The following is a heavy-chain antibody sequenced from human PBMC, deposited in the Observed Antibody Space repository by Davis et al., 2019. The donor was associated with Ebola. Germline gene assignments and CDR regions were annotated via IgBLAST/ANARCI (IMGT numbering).Heavy chain of an antibody. CDR1: GGSISSYY. Sequence: MPSETLSLTCTVSGGSISSYYWSWIRQPPGKGLEWIGYIYYSGSTNYNPSLKSRVTISVDTSKNQFSLKLSSVTAADTGVYYCARQYYYYGMDVWGKGTTVTVSS. J-gene: IGHJ6*04. CDR2: IYYSGST. V-gene: IGHV4-59*08. CDR3: ARQYYYYGMDV.